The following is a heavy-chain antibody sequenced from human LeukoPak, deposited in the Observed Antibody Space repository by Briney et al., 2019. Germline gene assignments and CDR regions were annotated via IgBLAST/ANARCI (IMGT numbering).Heavy chain of an antibody. CDR2: ISYHGSNK. J-gene: IGHJ4*02. V-gene: IGHV3-30*18. Sequence: GGSLRLSCAASGFTFSSYGMHWVRQAPGKGLEWVAVISYHGSNKYYADSVKGRFTISRDNSKNTLYLQMNSLRAEDTAVYYCAKSAPGGDGSWKYFDYWGQGTLVTVSS. CDR1: GFTFSSYG. CDR3: AKSAPGGDGSWKYFDY. D-gene: IGHD2-15*01.